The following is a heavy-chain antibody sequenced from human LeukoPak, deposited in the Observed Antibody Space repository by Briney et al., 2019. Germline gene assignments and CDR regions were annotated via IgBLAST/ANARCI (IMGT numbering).Heavy chain of an antibody. J-gene: IGHJ4*02. CDR1: GFTFSNYE. Sequence: PGGSLRLSCAASGFTFSNYELNWVRQAPGKGLEWVSYISSSGRNIYYADSVKGRFTISRDNAKNSLYLQMNSLRAEDTAVYYCARDLVQLWSKDYWGQGTLVTVPS. V-gene: IGHV3-48*03. D-gene: IGHD5-18*01. CDR3: ARDLVQLWSKDY. CDR2: ISSSGRNI.